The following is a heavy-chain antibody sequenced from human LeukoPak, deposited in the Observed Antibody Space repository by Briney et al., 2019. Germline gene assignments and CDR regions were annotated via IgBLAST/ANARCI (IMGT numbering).Heavy chain of an antibody. V-gene: IGHV4-34*01. J-gene: IGHJ5*02. CDR3: ATILLGYCSGGSCAGSWFDP. CDR2: INHSGST. Sequence: SETLSLTCAVYGGSFSGYYWSWIRQPPGKGLEWIGEINHSGSTNYNPSLQRRVTISVDTSKKQFSLKLSSVTAADTAVYYCATILLGYCSGGSCAGSWFDPWGQGTLVTVSS. CDR1: GGSFSGYY. D-gene: IGHD2-15*01.